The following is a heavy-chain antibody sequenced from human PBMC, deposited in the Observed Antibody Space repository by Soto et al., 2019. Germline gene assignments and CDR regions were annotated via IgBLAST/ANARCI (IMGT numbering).Heavy chain of an antibody. CDR3: ARDQGGQSGNFIFDN. D-gene: IGHD1-26*01. Sequence: PGGSLRLSCAVSGFVFSDYVIHWVRQAPGRGLDWVAGIWYHGRDIFYTDSVKGRFTISRDNSKNMLYLQMNSLRAEDTAVYYCARDQGGQSGNFIFDNWGQGTLVTVSS. J-gene: IGHJ4*02. CDR1: GFVFSDYV. V-gene: IGHV3-33*01. CDR2: IWYHGRDI.